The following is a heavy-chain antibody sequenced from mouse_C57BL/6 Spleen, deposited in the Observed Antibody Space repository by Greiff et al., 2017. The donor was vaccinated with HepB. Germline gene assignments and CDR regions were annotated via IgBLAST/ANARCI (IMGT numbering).Heavy chain of an antibody. V-gene: IGHV1-59*01. CDR3: ARRDYALDY. Sequence: QVQLQQPGAELVRPGTSVKLSCKASGYTFTSYWMHWVKQRPGQGLEWIGVIDPSDSYTNYNQKFKGKATLTVDTSSSTAYMQLSSLTSEDSAVYYCARRDYALDYWGQGTTLTVSS. J-gene: IGHJ2*01. D-gene: IGHD1-1*02. CDR1: GYTFTSYW. CDR2: IDPSDSYT.